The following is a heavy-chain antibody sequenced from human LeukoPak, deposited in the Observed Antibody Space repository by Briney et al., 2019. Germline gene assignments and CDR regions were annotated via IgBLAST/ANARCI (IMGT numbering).Heavy chain of an antibody. D-gene: IGHD6-13*01. CDR1: GGSFSGYY. CDR2: TNHSGST. CDR3: ARRGVQGSSWSKPHQRGLGRFDP. J-gene: IGHJ5*02. V-gene: IGHV4-34*01. Sequence: PSETLSLTCAVYGGSFSGYYWSWIRQPPGKGLEWIGETNHSGSTNYNPSLKSRVTISVDTSKNQFSLKLSSVTAADTAVYYCARRGVQGSSWSKPHQRGLGRFDPWGQGTLVTVSS.